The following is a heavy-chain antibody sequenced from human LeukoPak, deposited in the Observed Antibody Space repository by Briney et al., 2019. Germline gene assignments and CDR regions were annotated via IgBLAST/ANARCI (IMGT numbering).Heavy chain of an antibody. CDR1: GFTFSSYW. J-gene: IGHJ6*02. CDR2: IKSDGSGT. CDR3: ARGGGMDV. Sequence: PGGSLRLSCAASGFTFSSYWMHWVRQAPGKGLVWVSSIKSDGSGTTYADSVKGRFIISRDNAKNTLYLEMNSLRAEDTAVYYCARGGGMDVWGQGTTVTVSS. V-gene: IGHV3-74*01.